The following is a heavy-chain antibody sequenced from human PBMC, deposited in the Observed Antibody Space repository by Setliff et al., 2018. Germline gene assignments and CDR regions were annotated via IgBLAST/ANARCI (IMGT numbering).Heavy chain of an antibody. D-gene: IGHD4-17*01. CDR3: ARARNKYGAFDY. Sequence: GGSLRLSCAASGFTFSSYAMHWVRQAPGKGLEWVAVISYDGSNKYYADSVKGRFTISRDNSKNTLYLQMNSLRAEDTAVYYCARARNKYGAFDYWGQGTLVTVSS. CDR2: ISYDGSNK. J-gene: IGHJ4*02. CDR1: GFTFSSYA. V-gene: IGHV3-30*04.